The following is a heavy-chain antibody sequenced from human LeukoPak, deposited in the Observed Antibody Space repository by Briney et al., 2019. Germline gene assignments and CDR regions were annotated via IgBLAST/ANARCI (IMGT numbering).Heavy chain of an antibody. D-gene: IGHD3-10*01. Sequence: GGSLRLSCAASGFTFSSFAMSWVRQAPGKGLEWVTTINSSGGKNYAESVKGRFTISRDNSKKTLYLQMNSLRPEDRAVYYCTKGGSFSGSYYINWFDPWGQGTLATVSS. CDR2: INSSGGK. V-gene: IGHV3-23*01. CDR3: TKGGSFSGSYYINWFDP. J-gene: IGHJ5*02. CDR1: GFTFSSFA.